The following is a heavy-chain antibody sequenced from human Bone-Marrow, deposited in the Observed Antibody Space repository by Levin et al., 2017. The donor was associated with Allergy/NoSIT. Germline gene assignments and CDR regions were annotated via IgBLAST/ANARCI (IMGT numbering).Heavy chain of an antibody. CDR1: GFNFGSYG. V-gene: IGHV3-33*02. J-gene: IGHJ5*02. Sequence: GGSLRLSCAASGFNFGSYGMHWVRQAPGKGLEWVAAIWYDGSSKFYADSVKGRFTISRDRFANSLFLQMDSLRVEDTAVYFCARDRSSIFGVDLGSWGQGTLVTVSS. CDR3: ARDRSSIFGVDLGS. CDR2: IWYDGSSK. D-gene: IGHD3-3*01.